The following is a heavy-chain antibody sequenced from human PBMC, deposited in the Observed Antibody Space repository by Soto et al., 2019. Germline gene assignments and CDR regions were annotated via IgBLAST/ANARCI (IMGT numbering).Heavy chain of an antibody. D-gene: IGHD3-3*01. Sequence: SEPLSLTSVVSGGTIASYRWRWIRQFPGKGLEWIAYTAYTGNTNYNPSLKSRVIISMYTSKNQLSLKLTSMTAADTAVYFCARDLLTYSDFWSVPKFYYVMDVWVQGTMDTVSS. V-gene: IGHV4-59*01. CDR1: GGTIASYR. CDR2: TAYTGNT. CDR3: ARDLLTYSDFWSVPKFYYVMDV. J-gene: IGHJ6*02.